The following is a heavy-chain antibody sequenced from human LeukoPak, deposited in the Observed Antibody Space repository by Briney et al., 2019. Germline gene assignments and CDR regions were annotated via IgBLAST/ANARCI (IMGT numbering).Heavy chain of an antibody. CDR3: ARRTRYFQH. CDR2: INHSGST. V-gene: IGHV4-34*01. CDR1: GGSFSGYY. J-gene: IGHJ1*01. D-gene: IGHD3/OR15-3a*01. Sequence: SETLSLTCAVYGGSFSGYYWSWIRQPPGKGLEWIGEINHSGSTNYNPSLKSRVTISVDTSKSQFSLKLSSVTAADTAVYYCARRTRYFQHWGQGTLVTVSS.